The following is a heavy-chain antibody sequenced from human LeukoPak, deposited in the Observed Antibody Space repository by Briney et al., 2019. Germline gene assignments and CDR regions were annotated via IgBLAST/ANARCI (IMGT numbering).Heavy chain of an antibody. CDR2: VTPNSGGT. Sequence: HGASVNVSCKASGYTFTGYYMHWVRQALGQGLEWMGWVTPNSGGTNYAQRFQGRVTMTRDTSISTAYMELNRLRSDDTAVYYCXXXAYGSGSFRTDYYYMDVWGKGTTVTISS. V-gene: IGHV1-2*02. CDR1: GYTFTGYY. CDR3: XXXAYGSGSFRTDYYYMDV. J-gene: IGHJ6*03. D-gene: IGHD3-10*01.